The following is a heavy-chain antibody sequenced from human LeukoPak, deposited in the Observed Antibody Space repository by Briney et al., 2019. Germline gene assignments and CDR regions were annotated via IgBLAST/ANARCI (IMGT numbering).Heavy chain of an antibody. J-gene: IGHJ6*03. D-gene: IGHD1-20*01. CDR2: IIPMFGSA. Sequence: SVKVSCKASGGTFSSYAISWVRQAPGQGLEWMGGIIPMFGSANYTQKFQDRVTITADESTSTAYMELSSLRSEDTAVYFCAREVHGYNRKDMLSETNSYYYMDVWGKGTSVTVSS. CDR3: AREVHGYNRKDMLSETNSYYYMDV. V-gene: IGHV1-69*01. CDR1: GGTFSSYA.